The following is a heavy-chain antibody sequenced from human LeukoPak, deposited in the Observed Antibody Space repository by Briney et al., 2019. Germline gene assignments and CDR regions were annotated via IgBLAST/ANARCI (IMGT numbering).Heavy chain of an antibody. CDR2: ISSSSSYI. J-gene: IGHJ4*02. V-gene: IGHV3-21*01. CDR1: GFTFSSYS. D-gene: IGHD6-19*01. Sequence: GSLRLSCAASGFTFSSYSMNWVRQAPGKGLEWVSSISSSSSYIYYADSVKGRFTISRDNAKNSLYLQMNSLRAEDTAVYYCARVKFASRIAVAGAFDYWGQGTLVTVSS. CDR3: ARVKFASRIAVAGAFDY.